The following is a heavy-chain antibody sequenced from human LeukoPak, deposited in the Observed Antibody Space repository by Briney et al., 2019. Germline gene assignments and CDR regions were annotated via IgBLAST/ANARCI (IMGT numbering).Heavy chain of an antibody. CDR3: ARAARGGGIRYFDWLFGY. V-gene: IGHV1-2*06. J-gene: IGHJ4*02. D-gene: IGHD3-9*01. Sequence: GASVKVSCKASGYTFTGYYMHWARQAPGQGLEWMGRINPNSGDTNYAQKFQDRATMTRDTSISTAYMELSRLRSDDTAVYYCARAARGGGIRYFDWLFGYWGQGTLVTVSS. CDR1: GYTFTGYY. CDR2: INPNSGDT.